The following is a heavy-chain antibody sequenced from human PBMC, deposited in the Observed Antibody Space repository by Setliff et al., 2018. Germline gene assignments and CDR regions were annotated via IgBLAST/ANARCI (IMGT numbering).Heavy chain of an antibody. CDR2: RWYDGTNE. J-gene: IGHJ4*02. CDR3: ARSSPRTFDY. D-gene: IGHD6-6*01. V-gene: IGHV3-33*01. CDR1: GFTFSSYG. Sequence: GGSLRLSCAASGFTFSSYGMHWVRQAPGKGLEWVAVRWYDGTNEYYADSVKGRFTISRDNSKNTLYLQMNSLRVEDTALYYCARSSPRTFDYWGQGTLVTVSS.